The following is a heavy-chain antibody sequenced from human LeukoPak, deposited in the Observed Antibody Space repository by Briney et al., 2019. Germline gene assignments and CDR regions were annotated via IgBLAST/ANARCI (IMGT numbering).Heavy chain of an antibody. CDR1: GFTFSNFG. CDR2: ISYDGKNE. D-gene: IGHD5-24*01. CDR3: AKQMAVDYFDY. V-gene: IGHV3-30*18. J-gene: IGHJ4*02. Sequence: GGSLRLSCAASGFTFSNFGMQWVRQAPGKGLEWVAVISYDGKNEYYTDSVKGRFTISRDNAKNTLYLQMNSLRVEDTAVYYCAKQMAVDYFDYWGQGTLVTVSS.